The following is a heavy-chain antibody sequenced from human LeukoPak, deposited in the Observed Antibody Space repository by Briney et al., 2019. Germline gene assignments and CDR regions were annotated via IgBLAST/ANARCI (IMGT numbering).Heavy chain of an antibody. CDR3: ARSSLSGKNGKRHPNCFDP. V-gene: IGHV4-34*01. CDR1: GGSFSGYY. D-gene: IGHD3-10*01. Sequence: SETLSLTCAVYGGSFSGYYWSWIRQPPGKGLEWIGEINHSGSTNYNPSLKSRVTISVDTSKNQFSLKLSSVTAADTAVYYCARSSLSGKNGKRHPNCFDPWGQGTLVTVSS. J-gene: IGHJ5*02. CDR2: INHSGST.